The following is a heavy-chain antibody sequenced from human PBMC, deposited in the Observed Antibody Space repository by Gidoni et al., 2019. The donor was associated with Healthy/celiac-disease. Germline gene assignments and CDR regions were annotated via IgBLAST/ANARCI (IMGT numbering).Heavy chain of an antibody. CDR1: GFPFSSYS. CDR3: ARVEVGYRFDY. V-gene: IGHV3-21*01. Sequence: EVQLVESAGGLVKPGGSLRLSCAASGFPFSSYSMNWVRQAPGKVLEWVSSISSSSSYIYYADSVKGRFTISRDNAKNSLYLQMNSLRAEDTAVYYCARVEVGYRFDYWGQGTLVTVSS. CDR2: ISSSSSYI. J-gene: IGHJ4*02. D-gene: IGHD6-25*01.